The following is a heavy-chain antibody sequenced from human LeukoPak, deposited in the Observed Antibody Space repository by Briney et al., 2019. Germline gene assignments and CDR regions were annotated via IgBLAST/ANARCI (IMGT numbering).Heavy chain of an antibody. V-gene: IGHV1-69*04. J-gene: IGHJ4*02. CDR3: ARVGDLRYFGWSQQYYFDY. D-gene: IGHD3-9*01. CDR2: IIPILGIA. Sequence: ASVKVSCKASGGTFSSYAISWVRQAPGQGLEWMGRIIPILGIANYAQKFQGRVTITADKSTSTAYMELSSLRSEDTAVYYCARVGDLRYFGWSQQYYFDYWGEGTLVTVSS. CDR1: GGTFSSYA.